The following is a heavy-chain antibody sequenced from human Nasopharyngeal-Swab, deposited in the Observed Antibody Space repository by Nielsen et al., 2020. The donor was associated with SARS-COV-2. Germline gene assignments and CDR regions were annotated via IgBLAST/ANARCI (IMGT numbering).Heavy chain of an antibody. CDR2: ISGSGGST. CDR1: GFAVSTNF. V-gene: IGHV3-23*01. D-gene: IGHD6-19*01. Sequence: GGSLRLSCAASGFAVSTNFLTWVRQAPGKGLEWVSAISGSGGSTYYADSVKGRFTISRDNSKNTLYLQMNSLRAEDTAVYYCAKGASSGWYGGYYMDVWGKGATVTVSS. CDR3: AKGASSGWYGGYYMDV. J-gene: IGHJ6*03.